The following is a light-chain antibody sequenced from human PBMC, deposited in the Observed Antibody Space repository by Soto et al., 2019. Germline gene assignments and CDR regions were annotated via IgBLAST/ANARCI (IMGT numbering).Light chain of an antibody. CDR1: QDVSGY. J-gene: IGKJ3*01. CDR3: QHLTSDPRGFT. Sequence: DIQLTQSPSFLSASVGDRVTITCRASQDVSGYLAWYQQKPGKAPKLLIYGESHLQRGVPSRFSGSGSGTEFTLTISSLQPEDFATNYCQHLTSDPRGFTFGPGTKVDIK. CDR2: GES. V-gene: IGKV1-9*01.